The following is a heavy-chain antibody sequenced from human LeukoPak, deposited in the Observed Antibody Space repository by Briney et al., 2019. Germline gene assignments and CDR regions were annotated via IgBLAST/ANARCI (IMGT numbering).Heavy chain of an antibody. CDR1: GDSVSRNSAA. V-gene: IGHV6-1*01. CDR2: TYYRSKWYN. CDR3: ARDPGGAAGTTFDY. Sequence: SQTHSLTCAISGDSVSRNSAAWNWIRQSPSRGLEWLGRTYYRSKWYNDYAVSVKSRITINPDTSKNQFSLQLNSVTPEDTAVHYCARDPGGAAGTTFDYWGQGTLVTLSS. J-gene: IGHJ4*02. D-gene: IGHD6-13*01.